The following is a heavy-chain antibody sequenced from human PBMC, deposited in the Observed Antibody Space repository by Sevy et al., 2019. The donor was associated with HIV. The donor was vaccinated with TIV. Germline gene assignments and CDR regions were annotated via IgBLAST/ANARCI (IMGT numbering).Heavy chain of an antibody. V-gene: IGHV1-24*01. J-gene: IGHJ4*02. CDR3: ATTKDYYESSGSPFDY. CDR2: FDPEDGET. D-gene: IGHD3-22*01. Sequence: ASVKVSCKVSGYTLTKLGMHWVRQAPGKELEWMGSFDPEDGETIYAQKFQGRLTMTEDTSTDTAYMDLSSLRSEDTAVYFCATTKDYYESSGSPFDYWGQGTVVTVSS. CDR1: GYTLTKLG.